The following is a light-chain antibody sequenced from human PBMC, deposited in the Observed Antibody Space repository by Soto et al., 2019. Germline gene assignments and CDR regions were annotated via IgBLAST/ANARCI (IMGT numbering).Light chain of an antibody. J-gene: IGKJ1*01. CDR2: AAS. CDR3: QQAHSFPWT. V-gene: IGKV1-12*01. CDR1: QGFSTW. Sequence: DIQLTQSPSSVSASIGDRVTITCRASQGFSTWLAWYKQKPGKAPNLLIYAASSLQSGVPSRFSGSGSGTDFTLTITSLQPEDFAIYYCQQAHSFPWTFGQGTKVEIK.